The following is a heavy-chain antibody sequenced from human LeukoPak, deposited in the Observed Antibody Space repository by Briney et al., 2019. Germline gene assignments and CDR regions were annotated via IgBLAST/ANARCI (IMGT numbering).Heavy chain of an antibody. Sequence: GGSERLSCAASGFTFNTYGMHWVRQAPGKGLEWVAVIWYDGSNNDFADSVKGRFTISRDNSKNSLYLQMNSLRAEDTAMYYCARALYSYGVLDYWGRGTLVTVSS. CDR3: ARALYSYGVLDY. J-gene: IGHJ4*01. V-gene: IGHV3-33*01. CDR2: IWYDGSNN. D-gene: IGHD5-18*01. CDR1: GFTFNTYG.